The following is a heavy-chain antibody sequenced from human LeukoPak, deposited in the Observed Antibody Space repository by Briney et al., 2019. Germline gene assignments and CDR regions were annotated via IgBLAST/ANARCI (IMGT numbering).Heavy chain of an antibody. CDR2: ISYDGSNK. J-gene: IGHJ4*02. CDR1: GFTFSSYA. CDR3: ARELLRGIDY. Sequence: GGSLRLSCAASGFTFSSYAMHWVRQAPGKGLEWVAVISYDGSNKYYADSVKGRFTISRDNSKNTLYLQMNSLRAEDTAVYYCARELLRGIDYWGQGTLVTVSS. D-gene: IGHD3-10*01. V-gene: IGHV3-30-3*01.